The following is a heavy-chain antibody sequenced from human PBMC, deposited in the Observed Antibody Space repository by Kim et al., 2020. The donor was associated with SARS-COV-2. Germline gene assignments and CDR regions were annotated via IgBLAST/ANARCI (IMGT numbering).Heavy chain of an antibody. V-gene: IGHV4-31*03. CDR3: ATDRAAAGQFDY. Sequence: SETLSLTCTVSGGSISSGGYYWSWIRQHTGKGLEWIGYIDYSGSTHYNPALKSRVTISVDTSKNQFSLKLSSVTAADTAVYYCATDRAAAGQFDYWGQGTLVTVSS. CDR2: IDYSGST. J-gene: IGHJ4*02. CDR1: GGSISSGGYY. D-gene: IGHD6-13*01.